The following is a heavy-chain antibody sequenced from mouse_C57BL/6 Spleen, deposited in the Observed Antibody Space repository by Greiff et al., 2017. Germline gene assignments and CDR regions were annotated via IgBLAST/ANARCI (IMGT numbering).Heavy chain of an antibody. Sequence: DVKLVESGGGLVQPGGSLSLSCAASGFTFTDYYMSWVRQPPGKALEWFGFIRNKANGYTTEYSASVKGRFTISSDNTQSILYLQMNALGAEDSATYYCARYVGSGSYFDDWGQGTTLTVSS. CDR3: ARYVGSGSYFDD. CDR2: IRNKANGYTT. V-gene: IGHV7-3*01. D-gene: IGHD4-1*01. CDR1: GFTFTDYY. J-gene: IGHJ2*01.